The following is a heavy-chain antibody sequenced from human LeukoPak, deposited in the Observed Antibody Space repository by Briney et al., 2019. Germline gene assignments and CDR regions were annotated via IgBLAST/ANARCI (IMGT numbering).Heavy chain of an antibody. CDR2: IYSGGST. J-gene: IGHJ6*03. CDR3: AREAGYSSSWYLTYYYYYYMDV. Sequence: GGSLRLSCAASGFTFSNYGMSWVRQAPGKGLEWVSVIYSGGSTYYADSVKGRFTISRDNSKNTLYLQMNSLRAEDTAVYYCAREAGYSSSWYLTYYYYYYMDVWGKGTTVTVSS. CDR1: GFTFSNYG. D-gene: IGHD6-13*01. V-gene: IGHV3-66*01.